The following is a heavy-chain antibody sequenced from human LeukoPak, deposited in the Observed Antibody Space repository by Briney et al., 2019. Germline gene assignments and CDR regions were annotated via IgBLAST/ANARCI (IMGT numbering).Heavy chain of an antibody. CDR1: GFTFSNAW. CDR2: INQGGET. Sequence: GGSLRLSCAASGFTFSNAWMSWVRQAPGKGLEWVANINQGGETDYVDSVKGRFTISRDNAKNSLYLQMNRLRAEDTAVYYCARERQLERLAFGKEGSAFDYWGQGTLVTVSS. CDR3: ARERQLERLAFGKEGSAFDY. V-gene: IGHV3-7*01. D-gene: IGHD1-1*01. J-gene: IGHJ4*02.